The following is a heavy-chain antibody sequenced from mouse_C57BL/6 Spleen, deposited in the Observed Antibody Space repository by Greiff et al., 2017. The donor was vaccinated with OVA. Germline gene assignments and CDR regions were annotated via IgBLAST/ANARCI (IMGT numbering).Heavy chain of an antibody. CDR1: GYTFTSYG. Sequence: QVQLQQSGAELARPGASVKLSCKASGYTFTSYGISWVKQRTGQGLEWIGEIYPRSGNTYYNEKFKGKATLTADKSSSTAYMELRSLTSEDSAVYFCARRPMKTTVVASPYAMDYWGQGTSVTVSA. V-gene: IGHV1-81*01. CDR2: IYPRSGNT. D-gene: IGHD1-1*01. CDR3: ARRPMKTTVVASPYAMDY. J-gene: IGHJ4*01.